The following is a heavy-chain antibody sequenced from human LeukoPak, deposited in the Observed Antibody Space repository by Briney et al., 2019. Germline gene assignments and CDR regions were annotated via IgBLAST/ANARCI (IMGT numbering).Heavy chain of an antibody. CDR3: ARFGYYDYVWGRTNYFDY. V-gene: IGHV5-51*01. D-gene: IGHD3-16*01. Sequence: GESLKISGKGSGYSFTSYWIGWVRQMPGKGLEWMGSIYPGDSDTRYSPSFQGQVTISADKSISTAYLQWSSLKASDTAIYYCARFGYYDYVWGRTNYFDYWGQGTLVTVSS. CDR2: IYPGDSDT. CDR1: GYSFTSYW. J-gene: IGHJ4*02.